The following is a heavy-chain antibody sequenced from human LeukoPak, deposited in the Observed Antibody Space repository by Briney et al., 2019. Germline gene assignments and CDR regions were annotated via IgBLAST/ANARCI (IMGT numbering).Heavy chain of an antibody. Sequence: SETLSLTCTVSGGSISSYYWSWIRQPPGKGLEWIGYIYYSGSTNYNPSLKSRVTISVDTSKNQFSLKLSSVTAADTAVYYCARHSNYFDSSGYHQYYFDYWGQGTLVTVSS. V-gene: IGHV4-59*01. CDR2: IYYSGST. D-gene: IGHD3-22*01. CDR3: ARHSNYFDSSGYHQYYFDY. J-gene: IGHJ4*02. CDR1: GGSISSYY.